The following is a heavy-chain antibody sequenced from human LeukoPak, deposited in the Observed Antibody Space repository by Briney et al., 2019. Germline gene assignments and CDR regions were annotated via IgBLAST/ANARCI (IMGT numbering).Heavy chain of an antibody. J-gene: IGHJ4*02. CDR2: IYNGGGT. D-gene: IGHD5-12*01. Sequence: GGSLRLSCAASGFTVSSYHMSWVRQAPGKELEWVSVIYNGGGTHYADSVKGRFTISRDKSKNTVYLQMNSLRAEDTAVYYCARNGYSSSFGYWGQGTLVTVPS. CDR3: ARNGYSSSFGY. CDR1: GFTVSSYH. V-gene: IGHV3-53*01.